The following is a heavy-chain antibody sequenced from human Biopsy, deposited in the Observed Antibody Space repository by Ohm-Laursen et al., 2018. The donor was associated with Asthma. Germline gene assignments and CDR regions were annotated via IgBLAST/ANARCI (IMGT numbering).Heavy chain of an antibody. CDR3: ARTFHFWSPYHAEHYQL. D-gene: IGHD3-3*01. Sequence: GSLRLSCTASGFTFDDYWMSWVRQVPGQGLEWVANIKHDGSEKNHVDSLKGRFTISRDNAKNLLFLQMNSLRAEDTAVYYCARTFHFWSPYHAEHYQLWGQGTLVTVSS. V-gene: IGHV3-7*01. CDR1: GFTFDDYW. J-gene: IGHJ1*01. CDR2: IKHDGSEK.